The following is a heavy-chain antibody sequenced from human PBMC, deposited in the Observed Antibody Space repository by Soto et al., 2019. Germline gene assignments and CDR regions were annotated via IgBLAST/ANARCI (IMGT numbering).Heavy chain of an antibody. CDR1: GFTFSSYS. V-gene: IGHV3-23*01. CDR2: ISGSGGST. J-gene: IGHJ4*02. D-gene: IGHD2-15*01. CDR3: AKDRYCSGGSCYFDY. Sequence: EVQLLESGGGLVQPGGSLRLSCAASGFTFSSYSMSWVRQAPGKGLEWVSGISGSGGSTYYADSVKGRFTISRDNSKNTLYLQMNSLRDEDTAVYYWAKDRYCSGGSCYFDYWGQGTLVTVSS.